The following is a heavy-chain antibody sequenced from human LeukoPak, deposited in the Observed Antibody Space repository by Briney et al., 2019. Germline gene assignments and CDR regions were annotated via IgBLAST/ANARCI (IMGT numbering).Heavy chain of an antibody. CDR1: GFTFSDYG. CDR3: ARYDDSSGYFDY. J-gene: IGHJ4*02. CDR2: IWFDGSNK. V-gene: IGHV3-33*01. D-gene: IGHD3-22*01. Sequence: GGSLRLSCAASGFTFSDYGMHWVRQAPGKGLEWVAVIWFDGSNKYYADSVKGRFTISRDNSKNTLYLQMNSLRAEDTAVYYCARYDDSSGYFDYWGQGTLVTVSS.